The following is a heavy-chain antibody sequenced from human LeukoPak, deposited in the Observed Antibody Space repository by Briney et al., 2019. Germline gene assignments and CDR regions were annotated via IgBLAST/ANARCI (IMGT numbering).Heavy chain of an antibody. CDR3: ARERGSSSWMTFDY. CDR2: ISSSSSYI. J-gene: IGHJ4*02. V-gene: IGHV3-21*01. CDR1: GFTFSSYS. D-gene: IGHD6-13*01. Sequence: GGSLRLSCAAYGFTFSSYSMNWVRQAPGKGLEWVSSISSSSSYIYYADSVKGRFTISRDKAKNSLYLQMNSLRAEDTAVYYCARERGSSSWMTFDYWGQGTLVTVSP.